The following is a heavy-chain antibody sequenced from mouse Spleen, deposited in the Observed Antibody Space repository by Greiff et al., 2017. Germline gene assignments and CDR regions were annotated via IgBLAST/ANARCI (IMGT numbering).Heavy chain of an antibody. CDR3: ARVEYGNYGY. V-gene: IGHV1-82*01. CDR2: IYPGDGDT. D-gene: IGHD2-10*02. Sequence: QVQLQQSGPELVKPGASVKISCKASGYAFSSSWMNWVKQRPGKGLEWIGRIYPGDGDTNYNGKFKGKATLTADKSSSTAYMQLSSLTSEDSAVYFCARVEYGNYGYWGQGTTLTVSS. CDR1: GYAFSSSW. J-gene: IGHJ2*01.